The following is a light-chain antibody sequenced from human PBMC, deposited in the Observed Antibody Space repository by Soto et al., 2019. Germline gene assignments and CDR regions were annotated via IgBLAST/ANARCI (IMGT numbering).Light chain of an antibody. CDR3: LQYTNWPWT. Sequence: EIVMTQSPATLSVSPGERATLSCRASHSVSSNLAWYQQKPGQAPRFLIYGASTRATGIPARFSGSGSGTEFTLTISSLQSEDFAVYYCLQYTNWPWTFGQGTKVEIK. J-gene: IGKJ1*01. CDR1: HSVSSN. V-gene: IGKV3-15*01. CDR2: GAS.